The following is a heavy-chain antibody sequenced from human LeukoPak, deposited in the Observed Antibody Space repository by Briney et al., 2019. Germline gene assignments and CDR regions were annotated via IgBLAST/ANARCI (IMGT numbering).Heavy chain of an antibody. V-gene: IGHV3-48*03. CDR2: ISSSGRTK. Sequence: QPGGSLRLSCAASGITFSSYEMNWVRQAPGKGLEWVSYISSSGRTKYYADSVKGRFPISRDNVKNSLYLQMNSLRAEDTAVYACAKDRLGALLYFDSWGQGTLVTVSS. CDR3: AKDRLGALLYFDS. CDR1: GITFSSYE. J-gene: IGHJ4*02. D-gene: IGHD1-26*01.